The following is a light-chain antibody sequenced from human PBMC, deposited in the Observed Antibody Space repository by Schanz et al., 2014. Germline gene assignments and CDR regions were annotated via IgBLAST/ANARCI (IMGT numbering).Light chain of an antibody. J-gene: IGLJ3*02. CDR1: SSDVGGYNY. CDR2: DVS. Sequence: QSALAQPASVSGSPGQSITISCTGTSSDVGGYNYVSWYQHHPGKAPKLMIYDVSNRPSGVSNRFSGSKSGNTASLTISGLQAEDEADYYCSSYGGSNNVMFGGGAKLTVL. CDR3: SSYGGSNNVM. V-gene: IGLV2-14*03.